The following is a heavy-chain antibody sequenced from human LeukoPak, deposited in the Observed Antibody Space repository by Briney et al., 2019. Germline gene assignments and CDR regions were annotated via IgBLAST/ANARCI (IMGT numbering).Heavy chain of an antibody. CDR2: TKNKAYSYTT. J-gene: IGHJ4*02. D-gene: IGHD3-10*01. Sequence: GGSLRLSCAASGFTFSDLFIDWVRQAPGKGLEWVGRTKNKAYSYTTEYAASVKGRFTISRDDSKNSLYLQMNSLKTEDTAVYYCASIRGVFGYWGQGTLVTVSS. V-gene: IGHV3-72*01. CDR3: ASIRGVFGY. CDR1: GFTFSDLF.